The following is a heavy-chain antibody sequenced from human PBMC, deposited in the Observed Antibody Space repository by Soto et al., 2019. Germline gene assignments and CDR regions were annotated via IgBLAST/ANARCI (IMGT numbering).Heavy chain of an antibody. CDR3: ATGRHCTAPGCHYFDD. Sequence: GESLKISCKGSGYMFVNYWIGWVRQKPGKGLEWMGIIYPGDSDARYSPSFQGQVTISVDKSISTAYLRLSSLAASDTATYYCATGRHCTAPGCHYFDDWGQGTVVTVSS. D-gene: IGHD2-8*02. J-gene: IGHJ4*02. V-gene: IGHV5-51*01. CDR1: GYMFVNYW. CDR2: IYPGDSDA.